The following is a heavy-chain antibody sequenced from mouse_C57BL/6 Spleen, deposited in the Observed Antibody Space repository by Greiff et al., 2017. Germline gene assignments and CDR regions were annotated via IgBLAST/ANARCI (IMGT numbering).Heavy chain of an antibody. CDR3: AFYYGSSHWYFDV. CDR2: ISSGSSTI. CDR1: GFTFSDYG. V-gene: IGHV5-17*01. J-gene: IGHJ1*03. Sequence: EVQLVESGGGLVKPGGSLKLSCAASGFTFSDYGMHWVRQAPEKGLEWVAYISSGSSTIYYADTVKGRFTISRDNAKNTLFLQMTSLRSEDTAMYYCAFYYGSSHWYFDVWGTGTTVTVSS. D-gene: IGHD1-1*01.